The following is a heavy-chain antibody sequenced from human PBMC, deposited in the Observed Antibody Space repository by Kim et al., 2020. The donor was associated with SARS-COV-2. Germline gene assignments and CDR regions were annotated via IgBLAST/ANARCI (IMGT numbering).Heavy chain of an antibody. Sequence: GGSLRLSCAASGFTFSSYSMNWVRQAPGKGLEWVSSISSSSSYIYYADSVKGRFTISRDNAKNSLYLQMNSLRAEDTAVYYCARDTSNEVVAAIYYFDYWGQGTLVTVSS. D-gene: IGHD2-15*01. V-gene: IGHV3-21*01. CDR1: GFTFSSYS. J-gene: IGHJ4*02. CDR2: ISSSSSYI. CDR3: ARDTSNEVVAAIYYFDY.